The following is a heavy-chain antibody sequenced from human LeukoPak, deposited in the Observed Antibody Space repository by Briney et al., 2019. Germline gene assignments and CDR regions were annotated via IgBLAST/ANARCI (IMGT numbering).Heavy chain of an antibody. CDR2: ISYDVGKK. Sequence: GGSLRLSCAASGFTFSSYGMHWVRQAPGKGLEWVAVISYDVGKKYYADSVKGRFTISRDNSKNTLYLQMNSLRAEDTAVYYCAKDNTAMDPTTFDYWGQGTLVTVSS. CDR1: GFTFSSYG. V-gene: IGHV3-30*18. J-gene: IGHJ4*02. D-gene: IGHD5-18*01. CDR3: AKDNTAMDPTTFDY.